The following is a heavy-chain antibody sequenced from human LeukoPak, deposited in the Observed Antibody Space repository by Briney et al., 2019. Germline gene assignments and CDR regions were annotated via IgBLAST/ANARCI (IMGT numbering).Heavy chain of an antibody. CDR2: INHSGSA. CDR3: ARLHLVSSDWHPMADS. D-gene: IGHD6-19*01. Sequence: PSETLSLTCAVYGGSFSAYYWSWIRQPPGKGLEWIGEINHSGSANYNPSLKNRVTISVDTSKNQFSLKLSSVTAADTAVYYCARLHLVSSDWHPMADSWGQGTLVTVSS. CDR1: GGSFSAYY. J-gene: IGHJ4*02. V-gene: IGHV4-34*01.